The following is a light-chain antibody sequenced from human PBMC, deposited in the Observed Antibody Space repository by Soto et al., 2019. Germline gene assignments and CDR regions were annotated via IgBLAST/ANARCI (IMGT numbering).Light chain of an antibody. CDR3: KQSYTTLFT. Sequence: DIQITQSPSSLSASVAYRVIITCWTSQSIDNYLNWYQQKPGKAPKLLMYAASTLQSGVPSRFSGSGSETDFTLTISSLQPEDLATYYCKQSYTTLFTFGTGTKVDIK. J-gene: IGKJ3*01. CDR2: AAS. V-gene: IGKV1-39*01. CDR1: QSIDNY.